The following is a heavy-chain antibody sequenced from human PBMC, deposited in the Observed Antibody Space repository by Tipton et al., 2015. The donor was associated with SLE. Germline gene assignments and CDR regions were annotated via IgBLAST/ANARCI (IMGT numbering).Heavy chain of an antibody. V-gene: IGHV4-59*01. J-gene: IGHJ6*02. D-gene: IGHD3-22*01. CDR3: ARAYYYESGGDYGSRYYFGIDV. CDR1: GGSISDYY. Sequence: TLSLTCSVSGGSISDYYWSWIRQPPGKGLEWIGYMNYRGGTTYNPSLKSRVTISVDTSKNQFSLKLSSVTAADTAVYYCARAYYYESGGDYGSRYYFGIDVWGQGTPVTISS. CDR2: MNYRGGT.